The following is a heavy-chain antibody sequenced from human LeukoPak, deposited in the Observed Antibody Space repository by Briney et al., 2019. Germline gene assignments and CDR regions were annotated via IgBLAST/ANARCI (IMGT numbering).Heavy chain of an antibody. CDR1: GYTFTGYY. J-gene: IGHJ4*02. CDR3: ARDDELGYCSGGSCRPFDY. V-gene: IGHV1-2*02. Sequence: GASVKVSCKASGYTFTGYYMHWVRQAPGQGLEWMGWINPNSGGTNYAQKLQGRVTMTTDTSTSTAYMELRSLRSDDTAVYYCARDDELGYCSGGSCRPFDYWGQGTLVTVSS. D-gene: IGHD2-15*01. CDR2: INPNSGGT.